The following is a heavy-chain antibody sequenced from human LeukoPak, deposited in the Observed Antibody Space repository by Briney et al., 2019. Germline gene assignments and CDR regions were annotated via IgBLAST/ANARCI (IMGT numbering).Heavy chain of an antibody. CDR1: GYTFTSYD. J-gene: IGHJ4*02. Sequence: ASVKVSCKASGYTFTSYDINWVRQATGQGLEWMGWMNPNSGNTGYAQKFQGRVTMTRNTSISTAYMELSSLRSEDTAVYYCARSSPPREWLLSYFDYWGQGTLVTVSS. CDR2: MNPNSGNT. V-gene: IGHV1-8*01. CDR3: ARSSPPREWLLSYFDY. D-gene: IGHD3-3*01.